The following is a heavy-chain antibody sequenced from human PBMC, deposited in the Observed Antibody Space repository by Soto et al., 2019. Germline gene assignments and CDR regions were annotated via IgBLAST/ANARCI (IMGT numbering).Heavy chain of an antibody. D-gene: IGHD2-15*01. CDR1: SNTITSRH. J-gene: IGHJ4*02. Sequence: ETLALTYTFPSNTITSRHLSWTPHPPRKGPEWIGYIYSSGSTPYTPSLKSRVTISVDTSKNQFSLKLSSVTAADTAVYYCASLGFRYCSGGSCYGLDYWGQGTLVTVSS. V-gene: IGHV4-59*08. CDR2: IYSSGST. CDR3: ASLGFRYCSGGSCYGLDY.